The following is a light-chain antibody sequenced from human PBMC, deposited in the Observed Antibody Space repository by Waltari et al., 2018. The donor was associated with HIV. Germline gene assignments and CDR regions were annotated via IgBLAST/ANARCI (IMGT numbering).Light chain of an antibody. CDR1: QSIGVY. Sequence: DIQMTQSPSSLSASVGDRVTITCRSSQSIGVYLNWYRQKQGKAPELLIYAASNLQSGLPSRFRGSGSGTDFTHTISSLQPEDFATYYCQQSFNIPLIFGPGTKVDI. J-gene: IGKJ3*01. V-gene: IGKV1-39*01. CDR2: AAS. CDR3: QQSFNIPLI.